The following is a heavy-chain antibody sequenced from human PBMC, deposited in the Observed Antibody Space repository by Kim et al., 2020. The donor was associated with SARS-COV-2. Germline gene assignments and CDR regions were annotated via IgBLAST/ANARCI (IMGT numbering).Heavy chain of an antibody. V-gene: IGHV7-4-1*02. Sequence: ASVKVSCKASGYTFTSYAMNWVRQAPGQGLEWMGWINTNTGNPTYAQGFTGRFVFCLDTSVSTAYLQISSLKAEDTAVYYCARLAPLASAPGIQLWEDYYYGMDVWGQGTTVTVSS. CDR1: GYTFTSYA. CDR2: INTNTGNP. CDR3: ARLAPLASAPGIQLWEDYYYGMDV. J-gene: IGHJ6*02. D-gene: IGHD5-18*01.